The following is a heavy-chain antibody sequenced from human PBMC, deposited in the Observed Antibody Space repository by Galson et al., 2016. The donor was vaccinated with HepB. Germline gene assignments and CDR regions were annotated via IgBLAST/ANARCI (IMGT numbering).Heavy chain of an antibody. CDR1: GFSLRTRGIS. J-gene: IGHJ6*02. CDR2: IDWDDDK. Sequence: PALVKPTQTLTLTCTFSGFSLRTRGISVIWISQPPGKALEWLALIDWDDDKKYSTSLKTRLSISKDTSKSQVVLTMTNMDPVDTATYYCARILWFGENQEYYYGMDVWGQGTTVTVSS. D-gene: IGHD3-10*01. V-gene: IGHV2-70*13. CDR3: ARILWFGENQEYYYGMDV.